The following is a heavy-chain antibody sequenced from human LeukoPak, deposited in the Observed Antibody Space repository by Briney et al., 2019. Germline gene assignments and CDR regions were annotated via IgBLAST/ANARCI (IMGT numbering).Heavy chain of an antibody. CDR3: ARQAVSGWRILDWFDP. V-gene: IGHV4-39*01. D-gene: IGHD6-19*01. CDR1: GGSISSSSYY. Sequence: PSETLSLTCTVSGGSISSSSYYWGWIRQPPGMGLEWIGSIYYSGSTYYNPSLRSRVTISVDTSKNQFSLKLSSVTAADTAVYYCARQAVSGWRILDWFDPWGQGTLVTVSS. CDR2: IYYSGST. J-gene: IGHJ5*02.